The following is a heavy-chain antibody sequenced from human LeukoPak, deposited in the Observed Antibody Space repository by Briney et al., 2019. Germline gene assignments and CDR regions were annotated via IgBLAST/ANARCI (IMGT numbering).Heavy chain of an antibody. J-gene: IGHJ4*02. CDR2: IKKDGSEK. CDR3: ARPATTKLDFDY. Sequence: PGGSLRLSCAGSEFTFSNYWMTWVRQAPGKGLEWVANIKKDGSEKYYVDSVKGRFTITRDNGKNLLYLQMNSLRAEDTAVYYCARPATTKLDFDYWGQGTLVTVSS. D-gene: IGHD6-25*01. CDR1: EFTFSNYW. V-gene: IGHV3-7*01.